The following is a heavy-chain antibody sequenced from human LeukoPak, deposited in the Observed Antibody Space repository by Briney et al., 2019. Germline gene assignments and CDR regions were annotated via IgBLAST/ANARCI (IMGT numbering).Heavy chain of an antibody. Sequence: GESLKISCKGSGYIFSSYWIGWVRQMPGKGLEWMGIIYPGDSDTTYSPSFQGQVSISVDKSISTAYLQWSSLKASDSAMYYCGRIGCSSAPCHHAAFDMWGQGTMVTVSS. CDR3: GRIGCSSAPCHHAAFDM. V-gene: IGHV5-51*01. CDR1: GYIFSSYW. D-gene: IGHD2-2*01. J-gene: IGHJ3*02. CDR2: IYPGDSDT.